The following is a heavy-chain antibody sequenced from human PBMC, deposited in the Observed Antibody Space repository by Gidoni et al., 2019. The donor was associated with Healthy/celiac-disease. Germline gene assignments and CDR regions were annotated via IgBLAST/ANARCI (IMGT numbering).Heavy chain of an antibody. CDR1: GGPLRSSHS. CDR2: IYHSGST. V-gene: IGHV4-4*02. Sequence: QVQLQESGPGLVKPSGTLSLPCALSGGPLRSSHSWSWVRQPPGKGLEWIGEIYHSGSTNYNPSLKSRVTISVDKSKNQFSLKLSSVTAADTAVYYCARVCQDYGDYYYYYYYYMDVWGKGTTVTVSS. CDR3: ARVCQDYGDYYYYYYYYMDV. J-gene: IGHJ6*03. D-gene: IGHD4-17*01.